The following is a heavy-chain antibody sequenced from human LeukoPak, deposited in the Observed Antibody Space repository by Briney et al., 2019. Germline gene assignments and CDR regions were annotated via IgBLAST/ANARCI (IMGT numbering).Heavy chain of an antibody. Sequence: GGSLRLSCEASGFTFSDHHMDWVRQAPGKGLEWVGRTRNKAKSYTTEYAASVKGRFTVSRDDSKNSLYLQMNSLNTEDTAVYYCARAPSISPAGFFDYWGQGTLSPSPQ. D-gene: IGHD6-13*01. CDR1: GFTFSDHH. V-gene: IGHV3-72*01. J-gene: IGHJ4*02. CDR3: ARAPSISPAGFFDY. CDR2: TRNKAKSYTT.